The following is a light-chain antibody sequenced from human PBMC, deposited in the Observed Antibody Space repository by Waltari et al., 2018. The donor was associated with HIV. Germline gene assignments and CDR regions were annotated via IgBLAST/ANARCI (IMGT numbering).Light chain of an antibody. J-gene: IGKJ1*01. CDR2: SAA. CDR3: QKYINWPPWS. Sequence: EIVMTQSPATLSVSPGERVTLSCRASQSVGSNFAWYQQKPGRAPSLLVYSAATRATGIPARFSGSGSGTEFTLTISSLQSEDFAVYYCQKYINWPPWSFGQGTKVEIK. V-gene: IGKV3-15*01. CDR1: QSVGSN.